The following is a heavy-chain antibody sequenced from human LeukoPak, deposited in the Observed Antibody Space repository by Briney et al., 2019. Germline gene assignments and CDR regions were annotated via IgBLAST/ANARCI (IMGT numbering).Heavy chain of an antibody. CDR3: ARHNRAPRQYSSGKDY. CDR1: GGSISSYY. CDR2: SYYSGST. J-gene: IGHJ4*02. Sequence: ETLSLTCTVSGGSISSYYWSWIRQPPGKGLEWIGYSYYSGSTNYNPSLKSRVTISVDTSKNQFSLKLSSVTAADTAVYYCARHNRAPRQYSSGKDYWGQGTLVTVSS. V-gene: IGHV4-59*08. D-gene: IGHD6-19*01.